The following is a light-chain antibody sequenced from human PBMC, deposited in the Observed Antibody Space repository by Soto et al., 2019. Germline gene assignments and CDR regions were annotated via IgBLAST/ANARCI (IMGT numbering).Light chain of an antibody. J-gene: IGLJ3*02. CDR3: GTWDSSLSSWV. V-gene: IGLV1-51*02. Sequence: QSVLPQPPSVSAAPGQKVTISCSGSSSNIGNNYVSWYQQLPGTAPKLLIYENHKRPSGIPDRFSGSKSGTSATLGITGLQTGDEADYYCGTWDSSLSSWVFGGGTKPTVL. CDR2: ENH. CDR1: SSNIGNNY.